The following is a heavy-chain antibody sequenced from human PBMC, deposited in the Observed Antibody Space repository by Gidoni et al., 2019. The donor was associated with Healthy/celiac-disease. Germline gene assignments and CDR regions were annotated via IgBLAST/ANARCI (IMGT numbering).Heavy chain of an antibody. CDR3: ARDKTSSSWFNFDY. CDR2: INAGNGNT. J-gene: IGHJ4*02. V-gene: IGHV1-3*01. Sequence: QVQLVQSGAEVKKPGASVKVSCKASGFTFTSYAMHWVRQAPGQRLEWMGWINAGNGNTKYSQKFQGRVTITRDTSASTAYMELSSLRSEDTAVYYCARDKTSSSWFNFDYWGQGTLVTVSS. CDR1: GFTFTSYA. D-gene: IGHD6-13*01.